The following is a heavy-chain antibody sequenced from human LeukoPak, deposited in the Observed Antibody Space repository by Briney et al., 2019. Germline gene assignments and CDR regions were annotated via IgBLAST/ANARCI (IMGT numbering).Heavy chain of an antibody. D-gene: IGHD3-16*01. V-gene: IGHV3-7*01. Sequence: GGSLRLSCAASGFTFSDFWMSWVRRAPGKGLEWVANIKQDGSDKYYVDSVEGRFTISRDNAKSSLYLQMNSLRAEDTAVYYCARDANDYASPPDYWGQGTLVTVSS. J-gene: IGHJ4*02. CDR1: GFTFSDFW. CDR3: ARDANDYASPPDY. CDR2: IKQDGSDK.